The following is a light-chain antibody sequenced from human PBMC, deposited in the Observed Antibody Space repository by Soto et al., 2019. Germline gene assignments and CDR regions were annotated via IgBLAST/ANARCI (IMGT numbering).Light chain of an antibody. V-gene: IGLV4-60*02. Sequence: QSVLTQSSSASASLGSSVKLTCTLSSGHSSYIIAWHQQQPGKAPRYLMKLEGSGSYNKGSGVPDRFSGSRSGADRYLTISNLQFEDEADYYCETWDFNPRVFGGGTKLTVL. J-gene: IGLJ3*02. CDR2: LEGSGSY. CDR3: ETWDFNPRV. CDR1: SGHSSYI.